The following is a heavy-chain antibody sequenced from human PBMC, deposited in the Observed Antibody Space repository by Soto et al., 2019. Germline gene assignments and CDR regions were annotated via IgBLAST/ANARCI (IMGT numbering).Heavy chain of an antibody. D-gene: IGHD3-10*01. V-gene: IGHV2-5*02. CDR3: AHRPIYGSGSHFDY. CDR1: GFSLTTSGVG. J-gene: IGHJ4*02. Sequence: QITLKESGPTLVKPTQTLTLTCTFSGFSLTTSGVGVGWIRQPPGKALQWLALIYWDDDKRYSPSLESRLTITKDTSKNQVVLTMTNMDPVETATYYCAHRPIYGSGSHFDYWGQGTLVTVSS. CDR2: IYWDDDK.